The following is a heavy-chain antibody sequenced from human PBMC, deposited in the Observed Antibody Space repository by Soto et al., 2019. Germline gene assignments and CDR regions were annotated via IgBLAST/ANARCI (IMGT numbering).Heavy chain of an antibody. CDR2: IIPIFGTT. V-gene: IGHV1-69*12. CDR1: GDTFSNYA. CDR3: GRPSNPYSSSFPPGY. D-gene: IGHD6-6*01. J-gene: IGHJ4*02. Sequence: QVQLVQSGAEVKKPGSSMKVSCKASGDTFSNYAMSWVRQAPGQGLEWMGGIIPIFGTTIYAQKFQGRVTITADESTSTAYMELSRLRSEDTALYFCGRPSNPYSSSFPPGYWGQGTLVTVSS.